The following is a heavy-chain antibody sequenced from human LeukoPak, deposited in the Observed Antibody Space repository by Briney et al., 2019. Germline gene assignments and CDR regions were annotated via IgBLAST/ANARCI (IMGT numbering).Heavy chain of an antibody. CDR2: IIPIFGTA. Sequence: ASVKVSCKASGYTFSSHGISWVRQAPGQGLEWMGGIIPIFGTANYAQKFQGRVTITADESTSTAYMELSSLRSEDTAVYYCARSAAAGPEPYYFDHWGQGTLVTVSS. J-gene: IGHJ4*02. V-gene: IGHV1-69*13. D-gene: IGHD6-13*01. CDR1: GYTFSSHG. CDR3: ARSAAAGPEPYYFDH.